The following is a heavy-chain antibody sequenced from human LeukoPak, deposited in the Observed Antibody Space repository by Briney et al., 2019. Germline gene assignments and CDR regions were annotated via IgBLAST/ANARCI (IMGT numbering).Heavy chain of an antibody. D-gene: IGHD5-18*01. CDR1: GYTFTIYD. J-gene: IGHJ4*02. CDR2: MNPNSGNT. V-gene: IGHV1-8*02. Sequence: AASVKVSCKASGYTFTIYDINWVRQATGQGLEWMGWMNPNSGNTGYAQKFQGRVTMTRNTSISTAYMELSSLRSEDTAVYYCARGLLGTAMVLFDYWGQGTLVTVSS. CDR3: ARGLLGTAMVLFDY.